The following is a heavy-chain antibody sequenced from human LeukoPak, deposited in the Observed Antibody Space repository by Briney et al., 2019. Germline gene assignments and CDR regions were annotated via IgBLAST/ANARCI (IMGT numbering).Heavy chain of an antibody. D-gene: IGHD2-2*01. V-gene: IGHV5-10-1*01. Sequence: GESLKISCKGSGYSFASYWSSGVRQIPGKGLEWMGTIDPSDAYTNYSPSFQGHVTISADKSISTAYLQWSSMKASDTAMYYCARLEAAMFYYGMDVWGKGTTVTVSS. J-gene: IGHJ6*04. CDR2: IDPSDAYT. CDR3: ARLEAAMFYYGMDV. CDR1: GYSFASYW.